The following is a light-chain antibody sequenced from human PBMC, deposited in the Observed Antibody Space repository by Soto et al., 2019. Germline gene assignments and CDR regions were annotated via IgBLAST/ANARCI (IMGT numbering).Light chain of an antibody. CDR1: QSLLYRNGNTH. V-gene: IGKV2-28*01. Sequence: IEMTQSPLSLPLTPGEPASISCRSSQSLLYRNGNTHLDWYLQKPGQSPQLLMYLGTHRASGVPDRFSGSGTGTDFTLKISRVEAEDVGIYYCMQTVQIPHTFGQGTKLEI. CDR3: MQTVQIPHT. J-gene: IGKJ2*01. CDR2: LGT.